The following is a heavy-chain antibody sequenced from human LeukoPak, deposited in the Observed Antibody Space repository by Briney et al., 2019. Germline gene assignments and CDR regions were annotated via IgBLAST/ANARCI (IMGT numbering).Heavy chain of an antibody. D-gene: IGHD6-19*01. CDR1: GFIFNNYA. CDR2: ICWNSGTI. V-gene: IGHV3-9*01. Sequence: GRSLRLSCAGSGFIFNNYAMHWVRQPPGEGLEWVSGICWNSGTIDYADSVRGRFTISGDNAKNSLYLQMVSLRVEDTAFYYCAKDNRRHYTSGPNPVSLHWGQGALVTVSS. J-gene: IGHJ4*02. CDR3: AKDNRRHYTSGPNPVSLH.